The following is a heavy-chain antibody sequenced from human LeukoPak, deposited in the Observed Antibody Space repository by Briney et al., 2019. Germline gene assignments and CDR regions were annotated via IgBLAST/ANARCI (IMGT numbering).Heavy chain of an antibody. V-gene: IGHV1-69*06. CDR2: IIPIFGTA. CDR3: ARPPRGGWPLDY. CDR1: GGTFSSYA. Sequence: SVKVSCKASGGTFSSYAISWVRQAPGQGLEWMGGIIPIFGTANYAQKFQGRVTITADKSTSTAYMELSSLRSEDTAVYYCARPPRGGWPLDYWGQGTLVTVSS. D-gene: IGHD1-26*01. J-gene: IGHJ4*02.